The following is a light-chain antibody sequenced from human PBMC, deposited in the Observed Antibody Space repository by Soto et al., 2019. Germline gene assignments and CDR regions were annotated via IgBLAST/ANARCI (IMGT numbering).Light chain of an antibody. V-gene: IGLV3-21*04. CDR1: NIGSET. CDR3: QVWDKSSDHVV. Sequence: SYELTQPPSVSVAPGKTARITGGENNIGSETVHWYQQKPGQAPVLVIYYDRERPSGIPERFSGSNSGNTATLTISRVEAGDEADYYCQVWDKSSDHVVFGGGTKLTVL. J-gene: IGLJ3*02. CDR2: YDR.